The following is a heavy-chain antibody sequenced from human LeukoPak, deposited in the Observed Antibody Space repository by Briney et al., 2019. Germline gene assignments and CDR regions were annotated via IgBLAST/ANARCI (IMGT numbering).Heavy chain of an antibody. V-gene: IGHV4-4*07. CDR2: IYTSGST. D-gene: IGHD4-17*01. CDR3: ARVAADYDAYYFYMDV. J-gene: IGHJ6*03. Sequence: PSETLSLTCTVSGGSISSYYWSWIRQPAGKGLEWVGRIYTSGSTNYNPSLKSRVTISVDTSKNQFSLKLSSVTAADTAVYYCARVAADYDAYYFYMDVWGKGTTVTVSS. CDR1: GGSISSYY.